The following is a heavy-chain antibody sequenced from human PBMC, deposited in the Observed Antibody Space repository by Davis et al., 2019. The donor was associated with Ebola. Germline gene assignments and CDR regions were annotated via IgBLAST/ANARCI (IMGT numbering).Heavy chain of an antibody. CDR1: GGSISGYH. D-gene: IGHD3-10*01. J-gene: IGHJ4*02. CDR2: IYHTRST. V-gene: IGHV4-38-2*02. Sequence: SETLSLTCTASGGSISGYHWNWIRQPPATGLEWIGSIYHTRSTNYSPSLKSRVTISADTSKNQFSLRLKFVTAADTAMYYCARVWNDYGSGSYYDYWGQGILVTVSS. CDR3: ARVWNDYGSGSYYDY.